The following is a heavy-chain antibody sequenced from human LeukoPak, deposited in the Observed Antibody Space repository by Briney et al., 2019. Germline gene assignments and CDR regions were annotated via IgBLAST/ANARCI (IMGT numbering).Heavy chain of an antibody. CDR3: ARGDIVVVPAAISRWFDP. CDR1: GGSFIGYY. Sequence: SGGLSLTCGVAGGSFIGYYWSWIRQHPGKGVEWIGEIIHSGSTNYNPSLKGRVTISVDTSKNQFSLKLSSVTAADTAVYYCARGDIVVVPAAISRWFDPWGQGTLVTVSS. J-gene: IGHJ5*02. CDR2: IIHSGST. V-gene: IGHV4-34*01. D-gene: IGHD2-2*01.